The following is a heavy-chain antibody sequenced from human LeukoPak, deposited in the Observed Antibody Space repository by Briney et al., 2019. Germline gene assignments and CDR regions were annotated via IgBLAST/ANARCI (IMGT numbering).Heavy chain of an antibody. D-gene: IGHD6-13*01. Sequence: ASVKVSCKASGYTFTGYYMHWVRQAPGQGLEWMGWINPNSGNTGYAQKFQGRVTITRNTSISTAYMELSSLRSEDTAVYYCAGGYSSSWYIYYYYMDVWGKGTTVTVSS. J-gene: IGHJ6*03. CDR3: AGGYSSSWYIYYYYMDV. V-gene: IGHV1-8*03. CDR1: GYTFTGYY. CDR2: INPNSGNT.